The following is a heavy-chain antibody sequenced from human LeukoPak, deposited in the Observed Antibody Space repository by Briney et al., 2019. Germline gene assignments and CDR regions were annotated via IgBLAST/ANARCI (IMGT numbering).Heavy chain of an antibody. V-gene: IGHV4-59*08. D-gene: IGHD1-26*01. J-gene: IGHJ4*02. CDR3: ASSLIVGATAIDY. CDR2: IYYRGST. CDR1: GGSISSYY. Sequence: NPSETLSLTCTVSGGSISSYYWSWIRQPPGKGLEWIGYIYYRGSTNYNPSLKSRVTISVDTSKNQFSLKLSSVTAADTAMYYCASSLIVGATAIDYWGQGTLVTVSS.